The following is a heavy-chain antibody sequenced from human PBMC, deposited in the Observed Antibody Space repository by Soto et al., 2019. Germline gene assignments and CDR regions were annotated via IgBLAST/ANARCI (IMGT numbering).Heavy chain of an antibody. CDR1: GGSVSSGSYY. V-gene: IGHV4-61*01. D-gene: IGHD1-26*01. Sequence: QVQLQESGPGLVKPSETLSLTCTVSGGSVSSGSYYWSWIRQPPGKGLEWIGYIYYSGSTNYNPSLKSRVIRSVDTCKNQFSLKLSSVTAADTAVYYCARTMVGARAGYFDYWGRGTLVTVSS. CDR2: IYYSGST. CDR3: ARTMVGARAGYFDY. J-gene: IGHJ4*02.